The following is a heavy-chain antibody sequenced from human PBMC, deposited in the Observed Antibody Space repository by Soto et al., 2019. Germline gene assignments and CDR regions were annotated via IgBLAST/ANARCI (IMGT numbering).Heavy chain of an antibody. CDR2: ITDNGVST. CDR3: AKEVYGAARGAMDV. D-gene: IGHD3-10*01. Sequence: EVQLVESGGGLVQPGGSLRLSCAASGFTFRNSVMNWVRQAPGKGLEWVSGITDNGVSTYYADSVKGRCTISRDNSKNILYLQMNSLGAEDTAIYYCAKEVYGAARGAMDVWGQGTTVTVSS. J-gene: IGHJ6*02. V-gene: IGHV3-23*04. CDR1: GFTFRNSV.